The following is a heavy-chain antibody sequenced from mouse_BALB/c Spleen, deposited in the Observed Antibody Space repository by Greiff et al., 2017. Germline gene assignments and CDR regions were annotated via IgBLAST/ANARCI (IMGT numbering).Heavy chain of an antibody. CDR1: GFTFSSYA. V-gene: IGHV5-6-5*01. Sequence: EVQRVESGGGLVKPGGSLKLSCAASGFTFSSYAMSWVRQTPEKRLEWVASISSGGSTYYPDSVKGRFTISRDNARNILYLQMSSLRSEDTAMYYCARGEDYWGQGTLVTVSA. J-gene: IGHJ3*01. CDR2: ISSGGST. CDR3: ARGEDY.